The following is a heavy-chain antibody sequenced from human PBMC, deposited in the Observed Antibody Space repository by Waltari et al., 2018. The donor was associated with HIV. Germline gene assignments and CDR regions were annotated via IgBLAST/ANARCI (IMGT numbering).Heavy chain of an antibody. J-gene: IGHJ5*02. CDR2: HNPNRGGT. CDR1: GYTFTGYY. CDR3: ARVATEDWFDP. Sequence: QVQLVQSGAEVKKPGASVKVSCKASGYTFTGYYMHWVRQAPGQGLEWMGRHNPNRGGTNYEQRFQGRGTMTRDTSISTAYMELSRLRSDDTAVYYCARVATEDWFDPWGQGTLVTVSS. V-gene: IGHV1-2*06. D-gene: IGHD2-15*01.